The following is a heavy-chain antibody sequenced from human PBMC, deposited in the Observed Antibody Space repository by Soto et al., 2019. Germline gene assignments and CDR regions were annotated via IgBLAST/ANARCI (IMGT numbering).Heavy chain of an antibody. CDR1: GFTFSNYG. J-gene: IGHJ5*02. Sequence: QVQLVESGGGVVQPGRSLRLSCAASGFTFSNYGMHWVRQAPGKGLEWVTVISYDGRNEKYADSVKGRFTISRDKSKNTVYLQMTSLRPEDTAVYYCATSGVHSSGCYRRGLGHWGQGTPVIVSS. CDR3: ATSGVHSSGCYRRGLGH. CDR2: ISYDGRNE. V-gene: IGHV3-30*03. D-gene: IGHD3-22*01.